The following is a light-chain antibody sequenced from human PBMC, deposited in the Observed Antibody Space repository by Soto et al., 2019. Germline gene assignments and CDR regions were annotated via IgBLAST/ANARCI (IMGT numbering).Light chain of an antibody. CDR1: QGISNY. CDR3: QKYGSAPWT. J-gene: IGKJ1*01. V-gene: IGKV1-27*01. Sequence: EIQMTQSPSSLSASVGDRVTITCRASQGISNYLAWYQQKPGKVPKLLIYGASTLQSGVPSRLSGSGSGTDFNLILNLLQPEDVAAYYCQKYGSAPWTFGQGTQVEI. CDR2: GAS.